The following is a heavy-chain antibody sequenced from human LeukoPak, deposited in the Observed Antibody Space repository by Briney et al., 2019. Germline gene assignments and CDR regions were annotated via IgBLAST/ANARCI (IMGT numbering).Heavy chain of an antibody. Sequence: SETLSLTCAVYGGSFSDYYWSWIRQPPGKGLEWIGEINHSGSTNYNPSLKSRVTISVDTSKNQFSLKLSSVTAADTAVYYCARGPYYGSSTVFYYYGMDVWGQGTTVTVSS. CDR3: ARGPYYGSSTVFYYYGMDV. V-gene: IGHV4-34*01. CDR1: GGSFSDYY. J-gene: IGHJ6*02. D-gene: IGHD3-22*01. CDR2: INHSGST.